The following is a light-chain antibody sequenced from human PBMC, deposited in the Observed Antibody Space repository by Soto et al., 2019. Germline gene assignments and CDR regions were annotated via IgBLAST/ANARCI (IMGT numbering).Light chain of an antibody. J-gene: IGKJ5*01. CDR2: DAS. CDR1: HSVSSN. Sequence: TQSPGTLSLSPGERATLSCRAGHSVSSNYLAWYQQKPGQAPRLLIYDASSRAAGVPARFSGSRSGREFTLTINSLQSEDFAIYYCQQYNNWPPLTFGQGTQVEIK. CDR3: QQYNNWPPLT. V-gene: IGKV3-15*01.